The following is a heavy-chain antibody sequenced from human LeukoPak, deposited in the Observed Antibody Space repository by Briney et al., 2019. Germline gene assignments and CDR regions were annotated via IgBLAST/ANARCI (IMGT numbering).Heavy chain of an antibody. CDR2: INHSGST. CDR1: GGSFSGYY. D-gene: IGHD6-6*01. J-gene: IGHJ4*02. CDR3: ARWTVEYSSSSTALDY. Sequence: SETLSLTCAVYGGSFSGYYWSWIRQPPGKGLEWIGEINHSGSTNYNPSLKSRVTISVDTSKNQFSLKLSSVTAADTAVYYCARWTVEYSSSSTALDYWGQGTLVTVSP. V-gene: IGHV4-34*01.